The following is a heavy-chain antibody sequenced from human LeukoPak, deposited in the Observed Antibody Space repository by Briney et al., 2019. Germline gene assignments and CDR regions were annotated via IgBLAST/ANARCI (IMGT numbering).Heavy chain of an antibody. CDR2: IYSGGST. Sequence: GGSLRLSCAASGFTVSSNYMSWVRQAPGKGLEWVSVIYSGGSTYYADSVKGRFTISRDNSKNTLYLQMNSLRAEDTAVYYCARDRPLYYYDSSGYLDWGQGTLVTVSS. CDR3: ARDRPLYYYDSSGYLD. CDR1: GFTVSSNY. V-gene: IGHV3-53*01. D-gene: IGHD3-22*01. J-gene: IGHJ4*02.